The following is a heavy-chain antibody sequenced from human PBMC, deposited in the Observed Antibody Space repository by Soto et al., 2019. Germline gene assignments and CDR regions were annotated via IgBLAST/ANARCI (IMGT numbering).Heavy chain of an antibody. CDR2: ISWNSGSI. CDR1: GFTFDDYA. V-gene: IGHV3-9*01. D-gene: IGHD6-13*01. Sequence: EVQLVESGGGLVQPGRSLRLSCAASGFTFDDYAMHWVRQAPGKGLEWVSGISWNSGSIGYADSVKGRFTISRDNAKNSLYLQMNSLRAEDTALYCCAKDIGYSSSWYFDLWGRGTLVTVSS. J-gene: IGHJ2*01. CDR3: AKDIGYSSSWYFDL.